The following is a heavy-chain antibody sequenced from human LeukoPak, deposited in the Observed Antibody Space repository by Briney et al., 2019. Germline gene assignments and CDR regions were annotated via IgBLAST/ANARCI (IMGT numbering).Heavy chain of an antibody. Sequence: GESLKISCQGSGYSFTSYWIGWVRQLPGKGLEWMGIIYPGDSDTRYSPSFQGQVTISADKSISTAYLQWSSLKASDTAMYYCARRPNYGIAVAEDAFDIWGQGTMVTVSS. J-gene: IGHJ3*02. CDR3: ARRPNYGIAVAEDAFDI. CDR2: IYPGDSDT. V-gene: IGHV5-51*01. CDR1: GYSFTSYW. D-gene: IGHD6-19*01.